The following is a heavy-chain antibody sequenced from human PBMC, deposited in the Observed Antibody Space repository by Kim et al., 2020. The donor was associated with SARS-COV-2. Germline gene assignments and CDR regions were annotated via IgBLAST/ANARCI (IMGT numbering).Heavy chain of an antibody. J-gene: IGHJ4*02. CDR2: IIPIFGTA. V-gene: IGHV1-69*13. CDR3: ASPQKYSSGWQQYYFDY. Sequence: SVKVSCKASGGTFSSYAISWVLQAPGQGLEWMGGIIPIFGTANYAQKFQGRVTITADESTSTAYMELSSLRSEDTAVYYCASPQKYSSGWQQYYFDYWGQGTLVTVSS. D-gene: IGHD6-19*01. CDR1: GGTFSSYA.